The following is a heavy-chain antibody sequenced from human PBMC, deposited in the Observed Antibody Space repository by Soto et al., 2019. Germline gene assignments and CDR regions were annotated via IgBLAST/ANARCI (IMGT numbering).Heavy chain of an antibody. CDR1: GFSFGNHG. CDR2: IDSSGTNT. Sequence: GGSLRLSCAASGFSFGNHGMTWVRQAPGKGLEWVSTIDSSGTNTHYADSVKGRFTISRDNSKNTLHLQMNSMRAEDTAIYYGVSWVSAHFDYWGQGALVTVSS. CDR3: VSWVSAHFDY. D-gene: IGHD2-8*01. J-gene: IGHJ4*02. V-gene: IGHV3-23*05.